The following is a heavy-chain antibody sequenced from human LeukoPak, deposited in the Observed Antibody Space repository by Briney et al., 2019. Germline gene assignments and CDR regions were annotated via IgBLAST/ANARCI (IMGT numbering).Heavy chain of an antibody. J-gene: IGHJ4*02. CDR3: ARWRGAQSEFEF. CDR1: GFTFSTYW. V-gene: IGHV3-7*01. Sequence: GGSLRLSCTASGFTFSTYWMSWVRQAPGKGPECVASIKQDGSEKEYVDSVKGRFTISRDNAKNSLYLQMISLRADDTAVYFCARWRGAQSEFEFWGQGTLVTVSS. CDR2: IKQDGSEK. D-gene: IGHD3-3*01.